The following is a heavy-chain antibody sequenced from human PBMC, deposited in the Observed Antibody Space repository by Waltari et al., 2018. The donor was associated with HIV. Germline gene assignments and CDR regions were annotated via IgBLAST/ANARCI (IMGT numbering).Heavy chain of an antibody. D-gene: IGHD3-9*01. V-gene: IGHV3-21*01. Sequence: EVQLVESGGGLVKPGGSLRLSCAASGFTFSSYSMNWVRQAPGKGLEWVSSISSSSSYIYYADSVKGRFTISRDNAKNSLYLQMNSLRAEDTAVYYCARDRYYDILTVPPGLPRDEYYFDYWGQGTLVTVSS. CDR1: GFTFSSYS. CDR2: ISSSSSYI. CDR3: ARDRYYDILTVPPGLPRDEYYFDY. J-gene: IGHJ4*02.